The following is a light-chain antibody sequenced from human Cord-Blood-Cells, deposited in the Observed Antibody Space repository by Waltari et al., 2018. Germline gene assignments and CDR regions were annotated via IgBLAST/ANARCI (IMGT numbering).Light chain of an antibody. V-gene: IGLV2-23*01. J-gene: IGLJ3*02. CDR3: CSYAGSSTWV. CDR1: SSDVGSYNL. CDR2: EGS. Sequence: QSALTQPASVSGSPGQSITISCTGTSSDVGSYNLFSWYQQPPGKAPKLMIYEGSKRPSGVSNRFSGSKSRNTASLTISGLQAEDEADYYCCSYAGSSTWVFGGGTKLTVL.